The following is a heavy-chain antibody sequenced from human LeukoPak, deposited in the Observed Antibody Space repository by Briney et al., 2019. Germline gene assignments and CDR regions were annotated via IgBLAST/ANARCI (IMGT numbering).Heavy chain of an antibody. CDR2: IIDNGDTT. V-gene: IGHV3-23*01. J-gene: IGHJ6*03. D-gene: IGHD3-16*01. Sequence: GGSLRLSCAASGFNFNRYAMSWVRQAPGKGLEWVSGIIDNGDTTYHANSVKGRFTISRDNSKNTLYLQMHSLRAEDTAVYYCAKLGGQEIYNYYVGVWGKGTTVAVSS. CDR1: GFNFNRYA. CDR3: AKLGGQEIYNYYVGV.